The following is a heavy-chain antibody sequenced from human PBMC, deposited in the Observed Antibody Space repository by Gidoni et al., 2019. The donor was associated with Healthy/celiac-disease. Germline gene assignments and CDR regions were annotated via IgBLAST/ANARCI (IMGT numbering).Heavy chain of an antibody. CDR3: ARGGYYYDSSGGAFDI. CDR1: GSTFSSYA. CDR2: ISSNGGSK. Sequence: EVQLVESGKGVVQPGGSRSSPCAASGSTFSSYAMPWVRQAPWKGLEYVSAISSNGGSKYYADSVKGRFTISRDNSKTTLYLQMGSLRAEDMAVYYCARGGYYYDSSGGAFDIWGRGTMVTVSS. V-gene: IGHV3-64*02. J-gene: IGHJ3*02. D-gene: IGHD3-22*01.